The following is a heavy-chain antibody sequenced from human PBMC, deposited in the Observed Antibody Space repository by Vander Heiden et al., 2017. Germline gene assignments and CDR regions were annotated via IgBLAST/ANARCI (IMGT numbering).Heavy chain of an antibody. V-gene: IGHV4-39*01. CDR1: GASLITRYD. CDR2: MYYSGST. J-gene: IGHJ5*02. CDR3: ARHRFSSSLS. D-gene: IGHD6-19*01. Sequence: QLQLQESGPGLVKPSETLSLTCHVSGASLITRYDWGWIRQPPGKGLEWIGSMYYSGSTYYNPSLKSRVTMSVDTSKNKFSLKLTSLIAADTAVYYCARHRFSSSLSWGQGTLVTVSS.